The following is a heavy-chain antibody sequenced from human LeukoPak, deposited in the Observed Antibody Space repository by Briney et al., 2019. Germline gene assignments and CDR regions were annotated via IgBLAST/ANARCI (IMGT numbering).Heavy chain of an antibody. CDR1: GFPFSSYA. V-gene: IGHV3-30-3*01. CDR2: ISYDGSNK. Sequence: GGSLRLSCAASGFPFSSYAMHWVRQAPGKGLEWVAVISYDGSNKYYTDSVKGRFTISRDNSKNTLYLQMNSLRAEDTAVYYCAGDRATSYFDYWGQGALVTISS. D-gene: IGHD1-26*01. J-gene: IGHJ4*02. CDR3: AGDRATSYFDY.